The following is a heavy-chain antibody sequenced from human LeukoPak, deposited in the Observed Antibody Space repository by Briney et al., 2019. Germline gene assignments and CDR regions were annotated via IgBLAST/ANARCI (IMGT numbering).Heavy chain of an antibody. CDR2: ISSSGSTT. CDR1: GFTFSSYE. V-gene: IGHV3-48*03. CDR3: ARGQSGMYWYFDL. Sequence: GGSLRLSCAASGFTFSSYEMNWVRQAPGKGLQWVSYISSSGSTTYYADSVKGRFTSSRGNAKISLYLQMNSLRAEDTAVYYCARGQSGMYWYFDLWGRGTLVTVSS. J-gene: IGHJ2*01. D-gene: IGHD1-26*01.